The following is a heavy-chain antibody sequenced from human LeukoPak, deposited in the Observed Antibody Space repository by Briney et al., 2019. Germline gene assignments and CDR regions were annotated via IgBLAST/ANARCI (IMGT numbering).Heavy chain of an antibody. CDR1: GGSISSYY. J-gene: IGHJ4*02. CDR3: ARGGYSSSWYIY. V-gene: IGHV4-59*08. Sequence: SSETLSLTCTVSGGSISSYYWSWIRQPPGKGLEWIGYIYYSGSTNYNPSLKSRVTISVDTSKNQFSLKRSSVTAADTAVYYCARGGYSSSWYIYWGQGTLVTVSS. CDR2: IYYSGST. D-gene: IGHD6-13*01.